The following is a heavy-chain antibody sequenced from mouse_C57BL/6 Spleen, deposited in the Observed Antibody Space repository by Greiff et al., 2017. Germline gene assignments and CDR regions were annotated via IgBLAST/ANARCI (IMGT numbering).Heavy chain of an antibody. CDR2: IHPNSGST. Sequence: QVQLKQPGAELVKPGASVKLSCKASGYTFTSYWMHWVKQRPGQGLEWIGMIHPNSGSTNYNEKFKSKATLTVDKSSSTAYMQLSSLTSEDSAVYYCAREYYGSSPYYFDYWGQGTTLTVSS. J-gene: IGHJ2*01. D-gene: IGHD1-1*01. CDR1: GYTFTSYW. CDR3: AREYYGSSPYYFDY. V-gene: IGHV1-64*01.